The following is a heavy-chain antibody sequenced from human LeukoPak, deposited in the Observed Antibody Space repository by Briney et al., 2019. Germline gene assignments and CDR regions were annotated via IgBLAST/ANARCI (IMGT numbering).Heavy chain of an antibody. CDR2: FYRGGST. Sequence: GGSLRLSCAASGFTFSSYWMSWVRQAPGKGLEWVSIFYRGGSTYYADSVKGRFTVSRDNSKNILYLQMNSLRAEDTAVYYCARSQDGSGSYFYYFYIDVWGKGTTV. CDR3: ARSQDGSGSYFYYFYIDV. J-gene: IGHJ6*03. V-gene: IGHV3-66*01. CDR1: GFTFSSYW. D-gene: IGHD3-10*01.